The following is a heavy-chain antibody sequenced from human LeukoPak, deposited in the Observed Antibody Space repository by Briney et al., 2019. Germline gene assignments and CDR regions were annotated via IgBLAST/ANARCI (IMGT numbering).Heavy chain of an antibody. Sequence: GGSLRLSCAASGFTFSSYSMNWVRQAPGKGLEWVSSISSSSSYIYYADSVKGRFTTSRDNAKNSLYLQMNSLRAGDTAVYYCARGGSGSYYHLFDYWGQGTPVTVSS. J-gene: IGHJ4*02. D-gene: IGHD3-10*01. CDR3: ARGGSGSYYHLFDY. CDR2: ISSSSSYI. V-gene: IGHV3-21*01. CDR1: GFTFSSYS.